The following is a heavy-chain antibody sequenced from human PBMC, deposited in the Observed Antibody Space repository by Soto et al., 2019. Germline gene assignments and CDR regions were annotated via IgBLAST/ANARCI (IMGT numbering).Heavy chain of an antibody. CDR2: MNPNSGNT. D-gene: IGHD3-3*01. J-gene: IGHJ5*02. Sequence: GASVKVSCKASGYTFTSYDINWVRQATGQGLEWMGWMNPNSGNTGYAQKFQGRVTMTRNTSISTAYMELSSLRSEDTAVYYCARGGREKTKPDYDFWSGYLGFWFDPWGQGTLVTVSS. CDR1: GYTFTSYD. CDR3: ARGGREKTKPDYDFWSGYLGFWFDP. V-gene: IGHV1-8*01.